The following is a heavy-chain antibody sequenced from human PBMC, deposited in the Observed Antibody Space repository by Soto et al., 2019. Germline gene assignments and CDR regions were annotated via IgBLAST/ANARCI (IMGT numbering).Heavy chain of an antibody. V-gene: IGHV3-30*18. CDR2: ISYDGSNK. CDR1: GFTFSSYG. J-gene: IGHJ4*02. CDR3: AKDFGPLLWFGELLSMGDY. Sequence: GGSLRLSCAASGFTFSSYGMHWVRQAPGKGLEWVAVISYDGSNKYYADSVKGRFTISRDNSKNTLYLQMNSLRAEDTAVYYCAKDFGPLLWFGELLSMGDYWGQGTLVTVSS. D-gene: IGHD3-10*01.